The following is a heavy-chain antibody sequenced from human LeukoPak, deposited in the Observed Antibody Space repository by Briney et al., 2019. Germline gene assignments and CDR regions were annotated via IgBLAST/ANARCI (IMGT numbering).Heavy chain of an antibody. CDR1: GNNLREVS. Sequence: ASVKVSCKIFGNNLREVSMNWVRQGPGKGLEWMGGFDPEEGRTLYAQKFQGRVTISVDTSKNQFSLKLSSVTAADTAVYYCARDVAYSSSWYARDGMDVWGQGTAVTVSS. J-gene: IGHJ6*02. CDR2: FDPEEGRT. CDR3: ARDVAYSSSWYARDGMDV. V-gene: IGHV1-24*01. D-gene: IGHD6-13*01.